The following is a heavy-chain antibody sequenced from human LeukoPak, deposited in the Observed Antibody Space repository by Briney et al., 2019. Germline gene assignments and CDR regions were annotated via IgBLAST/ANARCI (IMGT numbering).Heavy chain of an antibody. Sequence: SETLFLTCTVSGGSISSSNYYWGWIRQPPGKGLEWIGNIYYSGSTYSKRSLKTRVTISVDTSKKQFSLKLTSVTATDTAVYYCARHASVDGNWPRPLDYWGQGSLVTVSS. V-gene: IGHV4-39*01. D-gene: IGHD6-19*01. J-gene: IGHJ4*02. CDR2: IYYSGST. CDR1: GGSISSSNYY. CDR3: ARHASVDGNWPRPLDY.